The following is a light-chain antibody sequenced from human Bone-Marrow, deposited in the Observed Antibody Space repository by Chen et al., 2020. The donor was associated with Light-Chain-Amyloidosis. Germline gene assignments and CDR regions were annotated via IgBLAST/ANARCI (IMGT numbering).Light chain of an antibody. CDR2: DDS. Sequence: SYVLTQPSSVSVAPGQTATIACGGNNIGPTSVHWYQHTPGQAPLLVVYDDSDRPSGIPERLSGSNSGNTATLTISRVEAGDEADYYCQVWDRSSDRPVFGGGTKLTVL. J-gene: IGLJ3*02. CDR1: NIGPTS. CDR3: QVWDRSSDRPV. V-gene: IGLV3-21*02.